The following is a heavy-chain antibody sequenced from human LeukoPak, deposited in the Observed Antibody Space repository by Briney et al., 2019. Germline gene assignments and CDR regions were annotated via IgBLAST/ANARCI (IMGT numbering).Heavy chain of an antibody. J-gene: IGHJ4*02. CDR2: IIPIFGTA. Sequence: GASVKVSCKASGGTFSSYAISWVRQAPGQGLEWMGGIIPIFGTANYAQKFQGRVTITADKSTSTAYMELSSLRSEDTAVYYCARDPYYYDSSGIFDYWGQGTLVTVSS. D-gene: IGHD3-22*01. V-gene: IGHV1-69*06. CDR3: ARDPYYYDSSGIFDY. CDR1: GGTFSSYA.